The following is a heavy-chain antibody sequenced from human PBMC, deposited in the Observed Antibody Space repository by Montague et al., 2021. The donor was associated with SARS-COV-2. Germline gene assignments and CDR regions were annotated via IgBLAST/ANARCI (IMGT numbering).Heavy chain of an antibody. CDR2: ITNSRSQI. CDR1: GFSFSAYT. V-gene: IGHV3-21*01. Sequence: SLRLSCAASGFSFSAYTMNWVRQAPGKGLEWLSSITNSRSQIYYXDSXQGRFSISRDNAKNSLFLQMSSLTAEDTAVYYCTRVVVLRDGFDSWGQGTLVTVSS. CDR3: TRVVVLRDGFDS. J-gene: IGHJ4*02. D-gene: IGHD3-16*01.